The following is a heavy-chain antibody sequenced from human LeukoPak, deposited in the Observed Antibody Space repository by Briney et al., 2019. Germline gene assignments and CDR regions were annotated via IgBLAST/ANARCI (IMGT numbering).Heavy chain of an antibody. D-gene: IGHD2-15*01. CDR1: GFTFSRYN. J-gene: IGHJ4*02. CDR2: ISGSTIYI. V-gene: IGHV3-21*06. CDR3: ARVRCSRGTCYLDY. Sequence: GGSLRLSCAASGFTFSRYNMNWVRQAPGKGLEWVSTISGSTIYIYYADSVKGRFTISRDNAKNSLSLQMNSLRAEDTAVYYCARVRCSRGTCYLDYWGQGTLVTVSS.